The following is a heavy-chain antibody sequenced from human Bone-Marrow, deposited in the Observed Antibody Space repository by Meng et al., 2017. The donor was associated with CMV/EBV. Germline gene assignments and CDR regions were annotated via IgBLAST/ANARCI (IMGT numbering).Heavy chain of an antibody. J-gene: IGHJ4*02. CDR1: GFTFSGYV. Sequence: GFTFSGYVMAWVRQAPGQGLEWVSSIRGNGDDTYHADSVKGRFSVSRDNSKNTLYLQINSLRAEDTAVYFCTRVAGPIVGGTRDFDFWGQGALVTVSS. CDR3: TRVAGPIVGGTRDFDF. V-gene: IGHV3-23*01. CDR2: IRGNGDDT. D-gene: IGHD1-26*01.